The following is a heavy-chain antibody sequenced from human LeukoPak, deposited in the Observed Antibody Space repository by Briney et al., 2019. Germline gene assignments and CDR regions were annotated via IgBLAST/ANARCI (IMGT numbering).Heavy chain of an antibody. V-gene: IGHV3-7*01. J-gene: IGHJ4*02. CDR1: GFTFSSYW. D-gene: IGHD4-17*01. CDR3: ARDKSYGDSSDY. CDR2: IKQEGSEK. Sequence: QTGGSLRLSCAASGFTFSSYWMSWVRQAPGKGLEWVANIKQEGSEKYYVDSVEGRFTISRDNAKNSLYLQMNSLRAEDTAVYYCARDKSYGDSSDYWGQGTLVTVSS.